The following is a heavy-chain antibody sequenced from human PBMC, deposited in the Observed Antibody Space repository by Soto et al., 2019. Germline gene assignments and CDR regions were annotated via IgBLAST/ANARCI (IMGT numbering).Heavy chain of an antibody. CDR1: GYTFTSFD. CDR2: MNPNSGNT. J-gene: IGHJ6*02. V-gene: IGHV1-8*01. Sequence: ASVKVSCKASGYTFTSFDINWVRQATGQGLEWMGWMNPNSGNTGYAQKFQGRVTMTRNTSISTAYMELSSLGSEDTAVYYCASPTLDRQQLVHGYYYYGMDVWGQGTTVTVSS. CDR3: ASPTLDRQQLVHGYYYYGMDV. D-gene: IGHD6-13*01.